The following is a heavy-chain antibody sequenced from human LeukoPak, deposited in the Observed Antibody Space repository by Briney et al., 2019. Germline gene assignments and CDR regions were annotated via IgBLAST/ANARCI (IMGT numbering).Heavy chain of an antibody. CDR3: AKVWGEDYGDYGGYYYYMDV. J-gene: IGHJ6*03. V-gene: IGHV3-30*02. D-gene: IGHD4-17*01. CDR2: IRYDGSNK. CDR1: GFTFSSYG. Sequence: GGSLRLSCAASGFTFSSYGMHWVRQAPGKGLEWVAFIRYDGSNKYYADSVKGRFTISRDNSKNTLYLQMNSLRAEDTAVYYCAKVWGEDYGDYGGYYYYMDVWGKGTTVTVSS.